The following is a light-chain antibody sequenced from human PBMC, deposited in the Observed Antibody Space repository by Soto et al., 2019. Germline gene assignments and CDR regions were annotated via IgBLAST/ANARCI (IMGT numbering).Light chain of an antibody. CDR3: SSYTSSAPFYV. CDR1: STDVDGYDY. J-gene: IGLJ1*01. V-gene: IGLV2-14*03. CDR2: DVN. Sequence: QSALTQPASVSGPPGQSITISCTGASTDVDGYDYVSWYQQHPGQAPKLMIYDVNNRPSGVSNRFSGSKSGDTASLTSSGRQAEADADYYCSSYTSSAPFYVFGGGTKLTVL.